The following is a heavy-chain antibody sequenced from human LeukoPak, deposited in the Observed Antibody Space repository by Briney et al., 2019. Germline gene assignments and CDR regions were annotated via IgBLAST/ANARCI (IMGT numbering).Heavy chain of an antibody. Sequence: PSETLSLTCTVSGYSISSGYYWGWIRPPPGKGLEWIGSIYHSGSTYYNPSLKSRLTTSVDTSKKQFSLKLSSVTAADTAVYYCARETLNSGSYGGPFDYWGQGTLVTVSS. D-gene: IGHD1-26*01. J-gene: IGHJ4*02. V-gene: IGHV4-38-2*02. CDR1: GYSISSGYY. CDR2: IYHSGST. CDR3: ARETLNSGSYGGPFDY.